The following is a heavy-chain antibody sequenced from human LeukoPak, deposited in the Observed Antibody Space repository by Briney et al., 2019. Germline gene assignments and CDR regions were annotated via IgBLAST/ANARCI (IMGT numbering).Heavy chain of an antibody. CDR2: INHSGST. Sequence: SETLSLTCAVYGGSFSSYYLSWIRQSPGKGLEWIGEINHSGSTNYNPSLKNRVTISVDTSKNQFSLKLSSVTAADTAVYYCARACLRNSGWYPCFDYWGQGTLVTVSS. V-gene: IGHV4-34*01. CDR3: ARACLRNSGWYPCFDY. CDR1: GGSFSSYY. D-gene: IGHD6-19*01. J-gene: IGHJ4*02.